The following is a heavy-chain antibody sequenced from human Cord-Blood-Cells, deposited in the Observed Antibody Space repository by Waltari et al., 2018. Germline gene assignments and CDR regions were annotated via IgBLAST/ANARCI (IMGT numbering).Heavy chain of an antibody. V-gene: IGHV1-46*01. CDR3: AREGAYHYVDY. CDR1: GYTFTSYY. Sequence: KPGASVKASCQASGYTFTSYYMHWARQTPGQALERMGIINPSGGSTSYAHKLQGGVTMTRETSTSTVYMELSSRRSEDTAVYYCAREGAYHYVDYWGQGTLVTVSS. J-gene: IGHJ4*02. CDR2: INPSGGST.